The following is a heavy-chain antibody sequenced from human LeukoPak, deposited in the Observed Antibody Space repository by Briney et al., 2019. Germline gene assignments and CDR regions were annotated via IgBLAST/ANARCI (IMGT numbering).Heavy chain of an antibody. D-gene: IGHD5-18*01. CDR2: FTDSFSGSGGST. CDR1: GFSFSSYA. V-gene: IGHV3-23*01. Sequence: GGSLRLSCAASGFSFSSYAMSWVRQAPGKGLEWVTGFTDSFSGSGGSTQYADSVKGRFTISRDNAKNSLYLQMNSLRAEDTAVYYCARDYDSYGSLYYYYGMDVWGQGTTVTVSS. J-gene: IGHJ6*02. CDR3: ARDYDSYGSLYYYYGMDV.